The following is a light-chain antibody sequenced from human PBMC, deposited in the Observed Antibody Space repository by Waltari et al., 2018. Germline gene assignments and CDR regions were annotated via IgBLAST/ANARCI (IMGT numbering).Light chain of an antibody. J-gene: IGLJ2*01. CDR2: AVS. CDR3: SSYAGSSKGV. CDR1: SSAVGNYKL. V-gene: IGLV2-23*02. Sequence: QSALTQPASVSGSPGTSITIPGTGTSSAVGNYKLVSWYQQHPGKAPKLMIYAVSKRPSGVSDRFSGSKSGDMASLTISGLQPEDEAEYFCSSYAGSSKGVFGGGTKVTVL.